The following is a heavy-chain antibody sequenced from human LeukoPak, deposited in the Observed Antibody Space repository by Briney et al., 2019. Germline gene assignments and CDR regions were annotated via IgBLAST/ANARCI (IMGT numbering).Heavy chain of an antibody. CDR1: GGSFSGYY. J-gene: IGHJ3*02. CDR2: INHSGST. Sequence: SETLSLTCAVYGGSFSGYYWSWIRQPPGEGLEWIGEINHSGSTNYNPSLKSRVTISVDTSKNQFSLKLSSVTAADTAVYYCARLDYYDSRWAFDIWGQGTMVTVS. D-gene: IGHD3-22*01. V-gene: IGHV4-34*01. CDR3: ARLDYYDSRWAFDI.